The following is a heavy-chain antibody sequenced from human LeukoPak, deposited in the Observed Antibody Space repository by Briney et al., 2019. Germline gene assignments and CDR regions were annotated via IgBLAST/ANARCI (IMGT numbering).Heavy chain of an antibody. CDR1: GYTFTSYA. CDR3: ARLGTGYGDYDGY. J-gene: IGHJ4*02. Sequence: PGASVKVSCKASGYTFTSYAMHWVRQAPGQRLEWMGWINAGNGNTKYSQKFQGRVTITRDTSASTAYMELSSLRSEDTAVYYCARLGTGYGDYDGYWGQGTLVTVSS. V-gene: IGHV1-3*01. CDR2: INAGNGNT. D-gene: IGHD4-17*01.